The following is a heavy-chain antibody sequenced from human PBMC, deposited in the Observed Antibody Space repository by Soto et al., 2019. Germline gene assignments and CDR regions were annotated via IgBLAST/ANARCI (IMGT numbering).Heavy chain of an antibody. D-gene: IGHD3-16*01. CDR3: ARGSLGYAICNNWILNWRDP. J-gene: IGHJ5*02. CDR2: LLPIFGTT. Sequence: QVQLVQSGAEVKKPGASVKVSCKASGVTLSDYPINWVRQAPGQGLEWMGGLLPIFGTTIYAQKFQGRLTITTDESTTTAYSESAELRPEYTATFSCARGSLGYAICNNWILNWRDPWGQATLVTVSS. CDR1: GVTLSDYP. V-gene: IGHV1-69*01.